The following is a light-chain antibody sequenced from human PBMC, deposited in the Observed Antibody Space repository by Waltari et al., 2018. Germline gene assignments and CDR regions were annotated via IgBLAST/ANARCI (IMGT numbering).Light chain of an antibody. V-gene: IGLV3-27*01. CDR2: KDS. Sequence: SYELTHPSSVSVSPGQTASITRPGAITAVKHVRWSPQKPGQAPVLVIYKDSERPSGIPGRFSGSSSGTTVTLTISGAQVEDDGDYYCYSATDNNRFGGGTKLTVL. CDR3: YSATDNNR. J-gene: IGLJ2*01. CDR1: ITAVKH.